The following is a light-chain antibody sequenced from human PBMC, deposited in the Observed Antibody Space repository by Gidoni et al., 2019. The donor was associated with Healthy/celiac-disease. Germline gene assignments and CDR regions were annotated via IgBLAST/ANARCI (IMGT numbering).Light chain of an antibody. J-gene: IGKJ1*01. CDR1: QSVSSSY. V-gene: IGKV3-20*01. CDR2: GAS. Sequence: EIVLTQSPGTLSLSPGERATLSCRASQSVSSSYLAWYQQKPGQAPRLLIYGASSRATGIPDRFSGSGSGTDFTLTISRLDPEDFAVYYCQQYGSSPAGTFGQGTKVEIK. CDR3: QQYGSSPAGT.